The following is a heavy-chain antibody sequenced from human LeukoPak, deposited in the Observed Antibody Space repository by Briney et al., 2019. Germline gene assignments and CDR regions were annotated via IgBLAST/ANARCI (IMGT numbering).Heavy chain of an antibody. Sequence: GRSLRLSCAASGFTFDDYAMHWVRQAPGKGLEWASGISWNSGSIGYADSVKGRFTISRDNAKNSLYLQMNSLRAEDTALYYCAKDTSSGSYPWSFDYWGQGTLVTVSS. CDR2: ISWNSGSI. CDR1: GFTFDDYA. D-gene: IGHD1-26*01. J-gene: IGHJ4*02. V-gene: IGHV3-9*01. CDR3: AKDTSSGSYPWSFDY.